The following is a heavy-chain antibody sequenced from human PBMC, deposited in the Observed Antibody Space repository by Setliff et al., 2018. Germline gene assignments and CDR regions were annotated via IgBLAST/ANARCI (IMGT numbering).Heavy chain of an antibody. D-gene: IGHD2-15*01. CDR1: GGSISVYY. V-gene: IGHV4-59*01. CDR3: ARLERSGKDGSQI. CDR2: ISSGST. Sequence: SETLSLTCTVSGGSISVYYWTWFRQPPGKGLEWIGYISSGSTNYNPSLKSRVTISVDPSKNQFSLRVTSVTAADTAVYYCARLERSGKDGSQIWGQGTMVTVSS. J-gene: IGHJ3*02.